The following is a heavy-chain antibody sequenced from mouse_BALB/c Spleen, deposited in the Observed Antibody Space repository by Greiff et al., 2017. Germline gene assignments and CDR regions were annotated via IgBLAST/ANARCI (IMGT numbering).Heavy chain of an antibody. CDR1: GFTFSSYG. Sequence: EVKLMESGGDLVKPGGSLKLSCAASGFTFSSYGMSWVRQTPDKRLEWVATISSGGSYTYYLDSVKGRFIISRDNAKNTLYLQMSSLKSEDTAMYYCARHSGLRLDYWGQGTTLTVSS. CDR3: ARHSGLRLDY. V-gene: IGHV5-6*01. D-gene: IGHD2-2*01. CDR2: ISSGGSYT. J-gene: IGHJ2*01.